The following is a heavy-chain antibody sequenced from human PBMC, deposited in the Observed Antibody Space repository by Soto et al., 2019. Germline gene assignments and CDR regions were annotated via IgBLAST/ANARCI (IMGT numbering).Heavy chain of an antibody. Sequence: GGSLRLSCAASGFTFSRYGMHWVRQAPGKGLVWVSRINSDGSSTSYANSVKGRFTISRDNAKNTLYLQMNSLRAEDTAVYYCARGGDIVVVVAATEVNGMDVWGQGTTVTVSS. CDR3: ARGGDIVVVVAATEVNGMDV. CDR2: INSDGSST. CDR1: GFTFSRYG. J-gene: IGHJ6*02. D-gene: IGHD2-15*01. V-gene: IGHV3-74*01.